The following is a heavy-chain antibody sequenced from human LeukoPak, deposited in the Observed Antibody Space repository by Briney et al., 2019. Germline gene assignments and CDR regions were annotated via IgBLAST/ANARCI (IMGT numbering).Heavy chain of an antibody. CDR3: ARAVRTVGATRRIDY. Sequence: ASVKVSCKASGYTFTSYYMHWVRQAPGQGLEWMGIINPSGGSASYAQKFQGRVTTTRDTSTSTVYMELSSLRSEDMAVYYCARAVRTVGATRRIDYWGQGTLVTVSS. CDR1: GYTFTSYY. V-gene: IGHV1-46*01. CDR2: INPSGGSA. D-gene: IGHD1-26*01. J-gene: IGHJ4*02.